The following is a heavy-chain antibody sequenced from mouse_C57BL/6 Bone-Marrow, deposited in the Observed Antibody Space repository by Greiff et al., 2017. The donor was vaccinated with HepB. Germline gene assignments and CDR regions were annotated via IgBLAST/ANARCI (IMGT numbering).Heavy chain of an antibody. CDR1: GYTFTSYW. V-gene: IGHV1-64*01. CDR2: IHPNSGST. CDR3: APYYSKGNFAY. J-gene: IGHJ3*01. Sequence: QVQLKQPGAELVKPGASVKLSCKASGYTFTSYWMHWVKQRPGQGLEWIGMIHPNSGSTNYNEKFKSKATLTVDKSSSTAYMQLSSLTSEDSAVYYCAPYYSKGNFAYWGQGTLVTVSA. D-gene: IGHD2-5*01.